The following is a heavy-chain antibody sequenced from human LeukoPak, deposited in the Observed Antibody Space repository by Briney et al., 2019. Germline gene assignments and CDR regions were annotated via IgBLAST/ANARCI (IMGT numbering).Heavy chain of an antibody. CDR1: GGSISSGGYY. CDR2: IYYSGST. CDR3: ARDLRSGIAVAGKNAFDI. D-gene: IGHD6-19*01. Sequence: SQTLSLTCTVSGGSISSGGYYWSWIRQHPGKGLEWIGYIYYSGSTYYNPSLKSRVTISVDTSKNQFSLKLSSVTAADTAVYYCARDLRSGIAVAGKNAFDIWGQGTMVTVSS. V-gene: IGHV4-31*03. J-gene: IGHJ3*02.